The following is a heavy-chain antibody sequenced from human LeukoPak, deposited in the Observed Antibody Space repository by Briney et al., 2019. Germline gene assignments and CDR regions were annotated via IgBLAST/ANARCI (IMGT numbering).Heavy chain of an antibody. J-gene: IGHJ6*03. V-gene: IGHV1-69*06. CDR1: GGTFSSYA. CDR3: ARVKGYGDYSTALYYYMDV. CDR2: IIPIFGTA. Sequence: ASVKVSCKASGGTFSSYAISWVRQAPGQGLEWMGGIIPIFGTANYAQKFQGRVTITADKSTSTAYMELSSLRSEDTAVYYCARVKGYGDYSTALYYYMDVWGKGTTVTVSS. D-gene: IGHD4-17*01.